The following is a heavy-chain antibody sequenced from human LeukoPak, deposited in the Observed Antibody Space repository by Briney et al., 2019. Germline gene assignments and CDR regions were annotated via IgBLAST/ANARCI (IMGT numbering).Heavy chain of an antibody. Sequence: GASVKVSCKASGYTFTSYGISWVRQAPGQGLEWMGWISAYNGHTNSAQKVQGRVTMTTDTSTSTAYMELRSLRSDDTAVYYCASTELRDDHEYFQHWGQGTLVTVSS. D-gene: IGHD5-24*01. CDR1: GYTFTSYG. V-gene: IGHV1-18*01. CDR3: ASTELRDDHEYFQH. J-gene: IGHJ1*01. CDR2: ISAYNGHT.